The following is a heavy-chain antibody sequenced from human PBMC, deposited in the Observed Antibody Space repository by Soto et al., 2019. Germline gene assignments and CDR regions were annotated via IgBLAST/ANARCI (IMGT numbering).Heavy chain of an antibody. CDR1: GYTFTSYG. CDR2: ISAYNGNT. J-gene: IGHJ6*02. Sequence: XVKVSCKASGYTFTSYGXSCVRQAPGQGLEWMGWISAYNGNTSYAQKLQGRVTMTTDTSTSTAYMELRSLRSDDTAVNYCARASGGAYCGGDCYNYYYYGMDVWGQGTXVTVSS. CDR3: ARASGGAYCGGDCYNYYYYGMDV. D-gene: IGHD2-21*02. V-gene: IGHV1-18*04.